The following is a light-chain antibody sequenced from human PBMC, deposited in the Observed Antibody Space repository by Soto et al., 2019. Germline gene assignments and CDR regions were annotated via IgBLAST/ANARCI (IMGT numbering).Light chain of an antibody. CDR3: QHYGTSPFT. V-gene: IGKV3-20*01. CDR2: GAS. Sequence: IVLTQFPGTLSLSPGERATLSCRASQSIASSYLGWYQQKPGQAPRLLIYGASSRATGIPDRFSGSGSGTDFTLSISRLKPEDFAVYSCQHYGTSPFTCGAGTKVEI. J-gene: IGKJ3*01. CDR1: QSIASSY.